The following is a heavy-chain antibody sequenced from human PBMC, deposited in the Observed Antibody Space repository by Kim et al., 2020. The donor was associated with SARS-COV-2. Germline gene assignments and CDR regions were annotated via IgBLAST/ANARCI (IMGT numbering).Heavy chain of an antibody. V-gene: IGHV1-8*01. D-gene: IGHD3-10*01. J-gene: IGHJ6*03. CDR3: ARVFGFYYHYMDV. Sequence: YAQKYKRRVTMTGNTSTSTAYMELSGLRSEDTAVYYCARVFGFYYHYMDVWGKGTTVTVSS.